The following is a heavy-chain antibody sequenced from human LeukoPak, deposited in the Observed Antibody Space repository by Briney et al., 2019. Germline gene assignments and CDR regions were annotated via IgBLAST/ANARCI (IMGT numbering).Heavy chain of an antibody. CDR2: IYSGGMT. V-gene: IGHV4-39*01. CDR3: ARHFDRPTAYFDP. J-gene: IGHJ4*02. CDR1: GGSISSGDYY. Sequence: SETLSLTCTVTGGSISSGDYYWSWIRQPPGKGLEWIASIYSGGMTFYNPSLKSRLTISADTSRNHFSLRLTSVTAADTALYFCARHFDRPTAYFDPWGQGSLVSVSS.